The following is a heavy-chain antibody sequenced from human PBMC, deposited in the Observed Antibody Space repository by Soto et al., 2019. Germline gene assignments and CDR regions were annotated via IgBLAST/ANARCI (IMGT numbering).Heavy chain of an antibody. Sequence: SETLSLTCTVSGGSISSGDYYWSWIRQPPGKGLEWIGYIYYSGSTYYNPSLKSRVTISVDTSKNQFSLKLSSVTAADTAVYYCARAVPYYDLGFDPWGQGTLVTVSS. CDR1: GGSISSGDYY. V-gene: IGHV4-30-4*01. D-gene: IGHD3-3*01. CDR3: ARAVPYYDLGFDP. J-gene: IGHJ5*02. CDR2: IYYSGST.